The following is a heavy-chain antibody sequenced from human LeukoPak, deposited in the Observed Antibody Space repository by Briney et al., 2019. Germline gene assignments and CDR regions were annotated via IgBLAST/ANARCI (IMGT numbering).Heavy chain of an antibody. CDR3: ARGMRKYSSGWYLVY. CDR1: GFTVSSNY. Sequence: PGGSLRLSCAASGFTVSSNYMSWVRQAPGKGLEWVSVIYSGGSTYYADSVKGRFTISRDNSKNTLYLQMNSLRAEDTAVYYCARGMRKYSSGWYLVYWGQGTLVTVSS. D-gene: IGHD6-19*01. J-gene: IGHJ4*02. CDR2: IYSGGST. V-gene: IGHV3-53*01.